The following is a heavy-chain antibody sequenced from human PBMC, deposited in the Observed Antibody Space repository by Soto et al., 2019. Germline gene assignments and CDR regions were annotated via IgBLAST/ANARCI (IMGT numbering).Heavy chain of an antibody. CDR2: MYYSGST. CDR1: GGSIRSYY. Sequence: SETLSLTCTVSGGSIRSYYGTWIRQPPGKGLEWIGYMYYSGSTNYNASLKSRVTISMDTSKNQFSLKLSSVTAADTAVYYCARDRGRVVGSIYYYYGMDVWGQGTTVTVSS. V-gene: IGHV4-59*01. J-gene: IGHJ6*02. CDR3: ARDRGRVVGSIYYYYGMDV. D-gene: IGHD2-2*01.